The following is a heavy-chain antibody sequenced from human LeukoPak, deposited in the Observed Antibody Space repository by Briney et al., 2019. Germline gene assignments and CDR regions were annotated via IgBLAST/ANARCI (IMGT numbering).Heavy chain of an antibody. CDR1: GYTFTSYA. J-gene: IGHJ5*02. V-gene: IGHV1-69*05. Sequence: SVKVSCKASGYTFTSYAMNWVRQAPGQGLEWMGGIIPIFGTANYAQKFQGRVTITTDESTSTAYMELSSLRSEDTAVYYCARGHLEGGASWFDPWGQGTLVTVSS. CDR3: ARGHLEGGASWFDP. D-gene: IGHD3-10*01. CDR2: IIPIFGTA.